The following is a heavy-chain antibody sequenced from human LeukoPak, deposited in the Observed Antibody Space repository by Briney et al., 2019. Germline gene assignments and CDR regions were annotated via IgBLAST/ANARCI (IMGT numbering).Heavy chain of an antibody. D-gene: IGHD3-16*01. CDR2: IKHDGSET. CDR1: GFTFDDYA. J-gene: IGHJ6*02. V-gene: IGHV3-7*02. CDR3: AKNGGPHGMDV. Sequence: GGSLRLSCAASGFTFDDYAMHWVRQAPGKGLEWVANIKHDGSETNYVDSVKGRFTISRDNAKNSLHLQMNSLRVEDTAVYYCAKNGGPHGMDVWGQGTTVTVSS.